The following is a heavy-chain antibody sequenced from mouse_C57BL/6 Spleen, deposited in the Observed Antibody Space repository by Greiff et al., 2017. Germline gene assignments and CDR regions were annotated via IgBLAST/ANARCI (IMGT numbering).Heavy chain of an antibody. V-gene: IGHV1-15*01. J-gene: IGHJ2*01. CDR1: GYTFTDYE. D-gene: IGHD1-1*01. Sequence: QVQLQQSGAELVRPGASVTLSCKASGYTFTDYEMHWVKQTPVHGLEWIGAIDPETGGTAYNQKFKGKAILTADKSSSTAYMELRSLTSEDSAVYYCTREGGSSPYYFDYGGQGTTLTVSS. CDR2: IDPETGGT. CDR3: TREGGSSPYYFDY.